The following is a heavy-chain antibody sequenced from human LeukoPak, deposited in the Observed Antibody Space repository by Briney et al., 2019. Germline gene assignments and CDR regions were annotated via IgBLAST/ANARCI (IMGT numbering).Heavy chain of an antibody. J-gene: IGHJ6*03. CDR3: ARVPHYDYVWGSYRYYYYMDV. Sequence: PGGSLRLSCAASGFTFSSYEMNWVRQAPGKGLEWVSYISSSGSTIYYADSVKGRFTISRDNAKNSLYLQMNSLRAEDTAVYYCARVPHYDYVWGSYRYYYYMDVWGKGTTVTVSS. CDR1: GFTFSSYE. D-gene: IGHD3-16*02. V-gene: IGHV3-48*03. CDR2: ISSSGSTI.